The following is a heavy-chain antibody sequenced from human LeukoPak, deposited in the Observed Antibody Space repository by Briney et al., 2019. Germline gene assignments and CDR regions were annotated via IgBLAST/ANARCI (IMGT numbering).Heavy chain of an antibody. V-gene: IGHV3-21*01. CDR1: GFTFSSYS. CDR2: ISSSSSYI. D-gene: IGHD1-26*01. CDR3: ARERDEEWELLDY. J-gene: IGHJ4*02. Sequence: GGSLRLSCAASGFTFSSYSMNWVRQAPGKGLEWASSISSSSSYIYYADSVKGRFTISRDNAKNSLYLQMNSLRAEDTAVYYCARERDEEWELLDYWGQGTLVTVSS.